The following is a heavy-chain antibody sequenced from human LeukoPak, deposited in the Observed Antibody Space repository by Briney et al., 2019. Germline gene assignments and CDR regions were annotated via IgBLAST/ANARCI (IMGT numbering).Heavy chain of an antibody. CDR1: GFTFSSYS. CDR2: ISSSSSYI. Sequence: PGGSLRLSCAASGFTFSSYSMNWVRQAPGKGLEWVSSISSSSSYIYYADSVKGRFTISRDNSKNTLYLQMGSLRAEDMAVYYCARENTHYGSGSYYNALDYWGQGTLVTVSS. V-gene: IGHV3-21*01. D-gene: IGHD3-10*01. J-gene: IGHJ4*02. CDR3: ARENTHYGSGSYYNALDY.